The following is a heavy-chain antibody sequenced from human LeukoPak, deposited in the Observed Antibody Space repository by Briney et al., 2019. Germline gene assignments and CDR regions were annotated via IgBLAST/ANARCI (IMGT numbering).Heavy chain of an antibody. CDR1: GFTFSNAW. Sequence: GGSLRLSCAASGFTFSNAWMSWVRQAPGKGLEWVGFIRTKAYGGTTEYAASVKDRFIISRDDSKSIAYLQMNSLKAEDTAVYYCTRGNDILTGYYSPYYFDYWGQGTLVTVSS. J-gene: IGHJ4*02. CDR3: TRGNDILTGYYSPYYFDY. D-gene: IGHD3-9*01. CDR2: IRTKAYGGTT. V-gene: IGHV3-49*04.